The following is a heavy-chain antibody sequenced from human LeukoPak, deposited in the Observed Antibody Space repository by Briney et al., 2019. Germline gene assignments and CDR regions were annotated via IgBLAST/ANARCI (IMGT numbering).Heavy chain of an antibody. D-gene: IGHD3-9*01. CDR1: GDSVSSNSAA. CDR3: ARGPARAYYDILTGTRDPYYYHGMDV. Sequence: PSQTLSLTCAISGDSVSSNSAAWNWIRQSPSRGLEWLGRTYYRSKWYNDYAVSVKSRITINPDTSKNQFSLQLNSVTPEDTAVYYCARGPARAYYDILTGTRDPYYYHGMDVWGKGTTVTVPS. CDR2: TYYRSKWYN. V-gene: IGHV6-1*01. J-gene: IGHJ6*04.